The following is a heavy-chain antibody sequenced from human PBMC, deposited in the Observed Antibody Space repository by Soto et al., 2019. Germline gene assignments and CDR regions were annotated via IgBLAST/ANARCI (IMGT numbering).Heavy chain of an antibody. J-gene: IGHJ6*02. Sequence: GGSLRLSCAASGFTFSSYAMHWVRQAPGKGLEWVAVISYDGSNKYYADSVKGRFTISRDNSKNTLYLQMNSLRAEDTAVYYCARDIQWLRGTSYGMDVWGQGTTVTVSS. CDR1: GFTFSSYA. V-gene: IGHV3-30-3*01. CDR2: ISYDGSNK. CDR3: ARDIQWLRGTSYGMDV. D-gene: IGHD5-12*01.